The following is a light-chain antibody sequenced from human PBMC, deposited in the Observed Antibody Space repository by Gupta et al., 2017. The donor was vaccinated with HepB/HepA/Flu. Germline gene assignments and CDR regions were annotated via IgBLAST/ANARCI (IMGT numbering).Light chain of an antibody. CDR3: IQALQTPPS. J-gene: IGKJ2*03. CDR1: QSLLHSNGYNY. CDR2: LGS. V-gene: IGKV2-28*01. Sequence: DIVMTQSPLSLPVTPGEPASISCRSSQSLLHSNGYNYLDWYLQKPGQSPQLLIYLGSNRASGVPDRFSGTGSGTDFTLKISRVEAEDLGAYYCIQALQTPPSFRQGIRLGI.